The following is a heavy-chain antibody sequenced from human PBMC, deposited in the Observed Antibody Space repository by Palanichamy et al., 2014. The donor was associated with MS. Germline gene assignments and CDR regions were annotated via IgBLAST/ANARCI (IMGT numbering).Heavy chain of an antibody. CDR3: VRRISFFGYGGNAFDV. V-gene: IGHV4-39*01. CDR1: GGSISSINYY. Sequence: QLQLQESGPGLVKPSETLSLTCTVSGGSISSINYYWGWIRQSPGKGLEWIGDIYYSGNTYYNPSLKSRVTMSVDMSKNRVSLKLNSLTAADTAVYFCVRRISFFGYGGNAFDVWGQGTMVTVSS. J-gene: IGHJ3*01. CDR2: IYYSGNT. D-gene: IGHD5-12*01.